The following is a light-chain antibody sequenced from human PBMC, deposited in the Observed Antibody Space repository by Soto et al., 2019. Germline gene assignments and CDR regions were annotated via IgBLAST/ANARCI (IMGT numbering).Light chain of an antibody. CDR1: QSVSHN. CDR2: GAS. J-gene: IGKJ2*01. Sequence: EVVMTQSPATLSVSPGERATLSCRASQSVSHNLAWYQQKPGQAPRLLFYGASTRATGIPARFSGSGSGTDLTLTTSSPQSEDFAVSYCQQSNNWPYTFGQGTKLEIK. V-gene: IGKV3-15*01. CDR3: QQSNNWPYT.